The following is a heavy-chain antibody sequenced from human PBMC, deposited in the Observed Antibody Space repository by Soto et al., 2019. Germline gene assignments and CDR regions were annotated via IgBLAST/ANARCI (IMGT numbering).Heavy chain of an antibody. J-gene: IGHJ6*02. CDR2: ISWNSGSI. CDR3: AKDGAAAGTRYYYYYGMDV. D-gene: IGHD6-13*01. V-gene: IGHV3-9*01. Sequence: PGGSLRLSCAASGFTFDDYAMHWVRQAPGKGLEWVSGISWNSGSIGYADSVKGRFTISRDNAKNSLYLQMNSLRAEDTALYYCAKDGAAAGTRYYYYYGMDVWGQGTTVTVSS. CDR1: GFTFDDYA.